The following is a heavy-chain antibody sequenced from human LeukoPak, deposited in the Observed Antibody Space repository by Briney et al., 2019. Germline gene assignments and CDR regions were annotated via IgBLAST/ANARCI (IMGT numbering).Heavy chain of an antibody. Sequence: SETLSLTCTVSGVSISSSSYYWGWLRQPPGKGLEWIGSIYYSGSTYYNPSLKSRVTISVDTSKNQFSLKLSSVTAADTAVYYCATGYDILTGPFDYWGQGTLVTVSS. V-gene: IGHV4-39*07. CDR2: IYYSGST. CDR1: GVSISSSSYY. D-gene: IGHD3-9*01. CDR3: ATGYDILTGPFDY. J-gene: IGHJ4*02.